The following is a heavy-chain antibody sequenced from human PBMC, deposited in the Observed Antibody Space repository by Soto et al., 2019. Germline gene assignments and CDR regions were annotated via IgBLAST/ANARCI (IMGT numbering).Heavy chain of an antibody. Sequence: GGSLRLSCAASGFTFTTYTMNWVRQAPGKGLEWLSSISSSPTYIYYADSVKGRFTISRDNAKNSLYLQMNSLRAEDTAVYYCSRAEGGCSSTSCHSYGMDVWGQGTTVTVSS. V-gene: IGHV3-21*01. D-gene: IGHD2-2*01. CDR2: ISSSPTYI. J-gene: IGHJ6*02. CDR1: GFTFTTYT. CDR3: SRAEGGCSSTSCHSYGMDV.